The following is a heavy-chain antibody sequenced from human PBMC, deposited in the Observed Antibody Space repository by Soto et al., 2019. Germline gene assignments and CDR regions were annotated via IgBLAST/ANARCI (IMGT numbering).Heavy chain of an antibody. CDR1: GGSFSGYY. V-gene: IGHV4-34*01. Sequence: QVQLQQWGAGLLKPSETLSLTCAVYGGSFSGYYWSWIRQPPGKGLEWIGEINHSGSTNYNPSLKRRVTISVDTSKNQFSLKLSSVTAADTAVYYCARANCSGGSCYPFDYWGQGTLVTVSS. CDR3: ARANCSGGSCYPFDY. J-gene: IGHJ4*02. CDR2: INHSGST. D-gene: IGHD2-15*01.